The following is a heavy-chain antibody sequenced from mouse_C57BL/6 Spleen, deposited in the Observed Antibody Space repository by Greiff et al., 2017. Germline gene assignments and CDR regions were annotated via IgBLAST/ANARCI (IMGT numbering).Heavy chain of an antibody. CDR3: TREGNCGFDY. Sequence: EVMLVESGAGLVKPGGSLKLSCAASGFTFSSYAMSWVRQTPEKRLEWVAYISSGGDYIYYADTVKGRFTISRDNARNTLYRQMSSLKSEDTAMYYCTREGNCGFDYWGQGTTLTVSS. V-gene: IGHV5-9-1*02. D-gene: IGHD2-1*01. J-gene: IGHJ2*01. CDR2: ISSGGDYI. CDR1: GFTFSSYA.